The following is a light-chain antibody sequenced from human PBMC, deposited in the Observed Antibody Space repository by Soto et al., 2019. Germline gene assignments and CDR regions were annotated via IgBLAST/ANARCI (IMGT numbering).Light chain of an antibody. CDR1: QSVSSSY. J-gene: IGKJ2*01. V-gene: IGKV3-20*01. CDR2: VAS. Sequence: IVLTKSPGTLSLSPGEGATLSCRASQSVSSSYLAWYQLKPGQAPRLLIYVASISATGIPDRFSGSGSETDFTLTISRLEPEDFAVYYCQQYARSPPYTFGQGT. CDR3: QQYARSPPYT.